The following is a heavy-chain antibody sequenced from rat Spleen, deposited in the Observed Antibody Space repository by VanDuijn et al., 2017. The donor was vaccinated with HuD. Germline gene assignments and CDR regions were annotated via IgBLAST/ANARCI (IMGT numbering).Heavy chain of an antibody. V-gene: IGHV2-43*01. CDR3: ARDSNGYTFYWFAY. J-gene: IGHJ3*01. D-gene: IGHD1-6*01. CDR1: GFSVTTYH. CDR2: IWTGGST. Sequence: QVQLKESGPGLVQPSQTLSLTCTVSGFSVTTYHVSWVRQPPGKGLEWMGVIWTGGSTTYNSLLKSRLSISRDSSKNQVFLKMNSLQTEDTATYYCARDSNGYTFYWFAYWGQGTLVTVSS.